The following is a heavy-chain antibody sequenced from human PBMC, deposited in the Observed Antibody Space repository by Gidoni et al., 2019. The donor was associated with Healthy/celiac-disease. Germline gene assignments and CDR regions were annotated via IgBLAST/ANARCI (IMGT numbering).Heavy chain of an antibody. Sequence: EVQLVEPGGGLVQPRRSLRLPCAASGFTFADYAMHWARQAPGTGLGWVSGISWNSGSIGYADSVKGRFTISRDNAKNSLYLQMNSLRAEDTALYYCAKDIVAGTDDAFDIWGQGTMVTVSS. J-gene: IGHJ3*02. CDR3: AKDIVAGTDDAFDI. CDR1: GFTFADYA. CDR2: ISWNSGSI. D-gene: IGHD6-19*01. V-gene: IGHV3-9*01.